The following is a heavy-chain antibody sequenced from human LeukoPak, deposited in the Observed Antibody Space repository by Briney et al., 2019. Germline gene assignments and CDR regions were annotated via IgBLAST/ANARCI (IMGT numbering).Heavy chain of an antibody. CDR3: AKEFMVAAFDAQAFDS. Sequence: GGSLRLSCATSRFTFSSYGMHWVRQAPGKGLEWVAFIRYDGSNQYYGDSVKGRFSISRDNSKNTLYLQMNSLRAEDTALYYCAKEFMVAAFDAQAFDSWGQGTLVTVSS. D-gene: IGHD6-13*01. V-gene: IGHV3-30*02. CDR1: RFTFSSYG. CDR2: IRYDGSNQ. J-gene: IGHJ4*02.